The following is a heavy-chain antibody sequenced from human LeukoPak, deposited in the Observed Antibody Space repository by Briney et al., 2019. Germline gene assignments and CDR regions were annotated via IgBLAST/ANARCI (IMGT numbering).Heavy chain of an antibody. J-gene: IGHJ4*02. CDR1: GFTFSSYG. D-gene: IGHD3-16*02. CDR2: ISYDGSNK. V-gene: IGHV3-30*18. CDR3: AKDRITFGGVIVWLGYFDY. Sequence: GRSLRLSCAASGFTFSSYGMHWVRQAPGKGLEWVAVISYDGSNKYYADSVKGRFTISRDNSKNTLYLQMNGLRAEDTAVYYCAKDRITFGGVIVWLGYFDYWGQGTLVTVSS.